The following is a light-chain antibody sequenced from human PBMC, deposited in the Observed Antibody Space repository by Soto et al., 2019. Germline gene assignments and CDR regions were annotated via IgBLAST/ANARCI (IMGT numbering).Light chain of an antibody. CDR2: GAS. Sequence: DIQITHSPSSLSASVGDRVTITFRASENIGKYLNWYQQKQGKAPKIVIYGASSLQSGVPSRFSGSGSGTDFTLTIRSLQPEDFAIYYCQQSFSTHALNCGGGNTGAIK. J-gene: IGKJ4*01. CDR1: ENIGKY. V-gene: IGKV1-39*01. CDR3: QQSFSTHALN.